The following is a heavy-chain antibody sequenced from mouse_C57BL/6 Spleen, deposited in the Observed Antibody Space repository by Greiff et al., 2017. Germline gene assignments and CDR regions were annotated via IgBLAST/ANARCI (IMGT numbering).Heavy chain of an antibody. V-gene: IGHV14-2*01. CDR3: ARWLRRVYYFDY. D-gene: IGHD2-2*01. CDR1: GFNIKDYY. J-gene: IGHJ2*01. CDR2: IDPEDGET. Sequence: EVKLVESGAELVKPGASVKLSCTASGFNIKDYYMHWVKQRTEQGLEWIGRIDPEDGETKYAPKFQGKATITADTSSNTAYLQLSSLTSEDTAVYYCARWLRRVYYFDYWGQGTTLTVSS.